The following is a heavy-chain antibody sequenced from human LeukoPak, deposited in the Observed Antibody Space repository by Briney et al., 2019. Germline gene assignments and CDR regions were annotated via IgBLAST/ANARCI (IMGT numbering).Heavy chain of an antibody. V-gene: IGHV3-30*18. D-gene: IGHD1-26*01. CDR3: AKDRYSGTYLQTGPCAH. CDR2: ISYDGSNK. CDR1: GFTFSSYG. Sequence: GGSLRLSCAASGFTFSSYGMHWVRQAPGKGLEWVAVISYDGSNKQYADSVKGRFTISRDNSKSTLYLQMNSLRVEDTAVYYCAKDRYSGTYLQTGPCAHWGQGSLVTVSS. J-gene: IGHJ4*02.